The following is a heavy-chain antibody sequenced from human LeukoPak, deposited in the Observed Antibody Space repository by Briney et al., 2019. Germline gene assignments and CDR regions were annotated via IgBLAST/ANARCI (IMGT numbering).Heavy chain of an antibody. Sequence: GGSLRLSCAASGFTFSSYGMHWVRQAPGKGLEWVSSISSSSSYIYYADSVKGRFTISRDNAKNSLYLQMNSLRAEDTAVYYCAREYARLLWFGEFMGTDAFDIWGQGTMVTVSS. D-gene: IGHD3-10*01. CDR3: AREYARLLWFGEFMGTDAFDI. J-gene: IGHJ3*02. CDR1: GFTFSSYG. V-gene: IGHV3-21*01. CDR2: ISSSSSYI.